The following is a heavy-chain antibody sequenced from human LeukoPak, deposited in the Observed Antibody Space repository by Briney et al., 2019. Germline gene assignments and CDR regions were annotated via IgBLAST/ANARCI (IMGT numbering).Heavy chain of an antibody. CDR2: IIPILGIA. CDR3: AITGYSYGYNYYYGMDV. Sequence: SVKVSCEASGGTFSSYAISWVRRAPGQGLEWMGRIIPILGIANYAQKFQGRVTITADKSTSTAYMELSSLRSEDTAVCYCAITGYSYGYNYYYGMDVWGQGTTVTVSS. D-gene: IGHD5-18*01. V-gene: IGHV1-69*04. J-gene: IGHJ6*02. CDR1: GGTFSSYA.